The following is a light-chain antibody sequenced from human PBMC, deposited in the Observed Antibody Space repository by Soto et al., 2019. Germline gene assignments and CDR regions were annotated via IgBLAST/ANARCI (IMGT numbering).Light chain of an antibody. CDR3: QQAYSSLT. V-gene: IGKV1-39*01. Sequence: DIQMTQSPSSLSASVGDRVTITCRASQSIGIYLNWYQQKPGKAPNLLIYGASTLRSGVPSRFSGSGSGTDFTLTISSLHPEDFAAYYCQQAYSSLTFGGGTKVEI. J-gene: IGKJ4*01. CDR1: QSIGIY. CDR2: GAS.